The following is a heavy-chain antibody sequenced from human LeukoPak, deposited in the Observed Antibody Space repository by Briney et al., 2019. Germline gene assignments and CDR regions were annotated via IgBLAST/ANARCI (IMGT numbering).Heavy chain of an antibody. J-gene: IGHJ4*02. V-gene: IGHV3-23*01. Sequence: EGSLRLSCAASGFTFSHYSLNWVRQAPGKGLEWVSAISGSGGSTYYADSVKGRFTISRDNSKNTLYLQMNSLRAEDTAVYYCAKGSKILWFGELSFDYWGQGTLVTVSS. D-gene: IGHD3-10*01. CDR2: ISGSGGST. CDR1: GFTFSHYS. CDR3: AKGSKILWFGELSFDY.